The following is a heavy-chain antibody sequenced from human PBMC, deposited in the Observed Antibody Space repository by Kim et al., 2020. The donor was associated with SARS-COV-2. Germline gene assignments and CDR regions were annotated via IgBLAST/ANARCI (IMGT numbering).Heavy chain of an antibody. CDR1: GFTFSSYS. CDR2: ISSSSSYI. Sequence: GGSLRLSCAASGFTFSSYSMNWVRQAPGKGLEWVSSISSSSSYIYDADSVKGRFTISRDNAKNSLYLQMNSLRAEDTAVYYCARDGPPTYYYDSSGYIPWGQGTLVTVSS. CDR3: ARDGPPTYYYDSSGYIP. D-gene: IGHD3-22*01. J-gene: IGHJ5*02. V-gene: IGHV3-21*01.